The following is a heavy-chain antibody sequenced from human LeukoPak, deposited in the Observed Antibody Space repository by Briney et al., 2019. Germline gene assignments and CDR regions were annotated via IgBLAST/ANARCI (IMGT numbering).Heavy chain of an antibody. CDR1: GYSISSGYY. J-gene: IGHJ4*02. V-gene: IGHV4-38-2*02. CDR3: ARGDYVWGSYRLD. CDR2: IYHSGIT. D-gene: IGHD3-16*02. Sequence: SETLSLTCTVSGYSISSGYYWGWIRQPPGKGLEWIGSIYHSGITYYNPSLKSRVTISVDTSKNQFSLKLSSVTAADTAVYYCARGDYVWGSYRLDWGQGTLVTVST.